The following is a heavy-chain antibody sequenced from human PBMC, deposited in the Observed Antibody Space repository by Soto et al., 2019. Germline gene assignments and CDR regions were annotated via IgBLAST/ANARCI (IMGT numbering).Heavy chain of an antibody. CDR1: GYTFTRYT. CDR2: INPDNGNT. D-gene: IGHD2-15*01. Sequence: ASVKVSCEASGYTFTRYTMNWVRQAPGQRLEWMGWINPDNGNTKSSQKFQDRVIITRDTSASTAYMDLSSLRSEDTAVYYCARGIATGQLDPWGQGTLVTVSS. V-gene: IGHV1-3*01. J-gene: IGHJ5*02. CDR3: ARGIATGQLDP.